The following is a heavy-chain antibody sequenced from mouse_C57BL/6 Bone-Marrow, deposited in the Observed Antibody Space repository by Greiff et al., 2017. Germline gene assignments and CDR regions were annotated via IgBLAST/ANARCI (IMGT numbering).Heavy chain of an antibody. D-gene: IGHD1-1*01. CDR2: INPNNGGT. J-gene: IGHJ4*01. Sequence: VQLQQSGPELVKPGASVKISCKASGYTFTDYYMNWVKQSHGKSLEWIGDINPNNGGTSYNQKFKGKATLTVDKSSSTAYMELRSLTSEDSAVYYCARSKDIFCYYYGSSPYAMDYWGQGTSVTVSS. CDR3: ARSKDIFCYYYGSSPYAMDY. V-gene: IGHV1-26*01. CDR1: GYTFTDYY.